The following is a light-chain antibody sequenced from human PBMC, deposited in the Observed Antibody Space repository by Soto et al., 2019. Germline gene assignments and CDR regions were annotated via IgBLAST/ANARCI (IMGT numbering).Light chain of an antibody. Sequence: DIQMTQSPSSLSASVGDRVTITCRASQGIGNYLAWYQQKPGNVPKLLIYATSTLQSGVPSRFSGSGSGTDFTLTISSLQPEDVASYYCQKYNSAPLTFGGGTKVEIK. V-gene: IGKV1-27*01. CDR2: ATS. J-gene: IGKJ4*01. CDR3: QKYNSAPLT. CDR1: QGIGNY.